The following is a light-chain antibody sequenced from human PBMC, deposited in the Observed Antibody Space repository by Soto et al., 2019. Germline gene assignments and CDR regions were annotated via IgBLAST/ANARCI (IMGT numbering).Light chain of an antibody. V-gene: IGKV3-11*01. Sequence: EIVLTQSPATLSLSPGERATLSCRASQSVSSYLAWYQQKPGQAPRLLIYDASNRAPGIPARFSGSGSGTDFTLTISSLEPEDFAVYYCQQRSNWPPFGGGTKVEIK. CDR2: DAS. CDR1: QSVSSY. J-gene: IGKJ4*01. CDR3: QQRSNWPP.